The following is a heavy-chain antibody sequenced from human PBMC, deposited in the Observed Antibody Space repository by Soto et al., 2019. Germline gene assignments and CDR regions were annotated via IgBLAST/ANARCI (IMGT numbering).Heavy chain of an antibody. Sequence: QVQLVESGGGVVQPGRSLRLSCAASGFTFSSYAMHWVRQAPGKGLEWVAVISYDGSNKYYADSVKGRFTISRDNSKNTLNLQMNSLRAEDTAVYYCVRDQNYVAAATFDYWGQGTLVTVSS. CDR3: VRDQNYVAAATFDY. V-gene: IGHV3-30-3*01. CDR1: GFTFSSYA. J-gene: IGHJ4*02. CDR2: ISYDGSNK. D-gene: IGHD6-13*01.